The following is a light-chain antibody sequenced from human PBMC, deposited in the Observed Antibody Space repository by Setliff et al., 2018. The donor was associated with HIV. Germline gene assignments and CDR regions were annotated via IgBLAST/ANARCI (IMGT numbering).Light chain of an antibody. CDR1: ISDIGSYNF. J-gene: IGLJ1*01. Sequence: QPVLTQPASVSGSPGQSITIPCTGSISDIGSYNFVSWYQQHPGKAPKLIISDVTKRPSGVSDRFSGSKSGHTASLTISGLQGEDEADYYCSSYTTSSTYVFGSGTRSPS. V-gene: IGLV2-14*03. CDR3: SSYTTSSTYV. CDR2: DVT.